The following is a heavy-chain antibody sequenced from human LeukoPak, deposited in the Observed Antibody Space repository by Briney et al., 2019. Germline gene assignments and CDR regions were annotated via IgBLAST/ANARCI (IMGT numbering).Heavy chain of an antibody. CDR2: INPNSGGT. D-gene: IGHD3-22*01. CDR1: GYTFSAHY. CDR3: ARDDYDSSAPMYFQH. V-gene: IGHV1-2*02. Sequence: ASVKVSCKASGYTFSAHYMHWVRQAPGQGLEWMGWINPNSGGTNYAQKFQGRVTMTRDTSISIVYMELSRLRSDDTAVYYCARDDYDSSAPMYFQHWGQGTLVTVSS. J-gene: IGHJ1*01.